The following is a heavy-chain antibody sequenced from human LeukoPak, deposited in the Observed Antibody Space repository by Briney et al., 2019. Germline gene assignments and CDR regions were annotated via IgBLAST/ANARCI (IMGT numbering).Heavy chain of an antibody. CDR2: IWYDGSNK. CDR3: ASPADYGDYVPLGY. CDR1: GISLSSYG. V-gene: IGHV3-33*08. J-gene: IGHJ4*02. D-gene: IGHD4-17*01. Sequence: GGSILLCCAASGISLSSYGMHWVRAARGKGLEWVAVIWYDGSNKYYADSVKGRFTISRDNSKNTLYLQMNSLRAEDTAVDYCASPADYGDYVPLGYWGQGTLVTVSS.